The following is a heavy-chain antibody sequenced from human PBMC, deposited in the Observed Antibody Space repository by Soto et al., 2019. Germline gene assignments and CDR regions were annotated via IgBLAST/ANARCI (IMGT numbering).Heavy chain of an antibody. D-gene: IGHD6-13*01. J-gene: IGHJ4*02. Sequence: QVQLVQSGAEVKEPGASVKVSCKASGYNFASNHMHWVRQIPGQGLEWMGIIHPTDGSTSYAQRFRGRITLTRDAPTNTDYMELRGLTSEDTAVYYCVRDRFGSWTFDYWGQGTLLTGSS. V-gene: IGHV1-46*01. CDR3: VRDRFGSWTFDY. CDR1: GYNFASNH. CDR2: IHPTDGST.